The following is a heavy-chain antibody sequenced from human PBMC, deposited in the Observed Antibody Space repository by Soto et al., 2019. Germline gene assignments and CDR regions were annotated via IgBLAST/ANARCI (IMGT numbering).Heavy chain of an antibody. D-gene: IGHD3-22*01. Sequence: GGSLRLSCAASGFTFSNAWINWVRQAPGKGLEWVGRIKSKTDGGTTDFAAPVKGRFAISRDDSKDMVYLQMNSLKTEDTGIYNCTTDSYSTMIVVRLDYWGHGTLVAVSS. V-gene: IGHV3-15*07. CDR2: IKSKTDGGTT. J-gene: IGHJ4*01. CDR3: TTDSYSTMIVVRLDY. CDR1: GFTFSNAW.